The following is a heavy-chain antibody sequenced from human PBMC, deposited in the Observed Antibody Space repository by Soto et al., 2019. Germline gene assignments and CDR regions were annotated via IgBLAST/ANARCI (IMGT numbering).Heavy chain of an antibody. CDR1: GGSISSSSYY. Sequence: SETLSLTCTVSGGSISSSSYYWGWIRQPPGKGLEWIGSIYYSGSTYYNPSLKSRVTISVDTSKNQFSLKLSSVTAADTAVYYCARCAGSWIRAFFDFDYWGQGTLVTVSS. CDR2: IYYSGST. V-gene: IGHV4-39*01. D-gene: IGHD2-15*01. J-gene: IGHJ4*02. CDR3: ARCAGSWIRAFFDFDY.